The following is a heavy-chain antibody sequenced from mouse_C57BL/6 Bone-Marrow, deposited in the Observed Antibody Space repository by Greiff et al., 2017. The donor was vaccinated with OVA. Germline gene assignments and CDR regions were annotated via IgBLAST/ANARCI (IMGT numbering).Heavy chain of an antibody. V-gene: IGHV5-6*01. Sequence: EVQLVESGGDLVKPGGSLKLSCAASGFTFSSYGMSWVRQTPDKRLEWVATISSGGSYTYYPDSVKGRFTISRDNAKKTLYLQMSSLKSEDTAMYYCARHSLLRNYFDYWGQGTTLTVSS. CDR2: ISSGGSYT. CDR1: GFTFSSYG. J-gene: IGHJ2*01. D-gene: IGHD1-2*01. CDR3: ARHSLLRNYFDY.